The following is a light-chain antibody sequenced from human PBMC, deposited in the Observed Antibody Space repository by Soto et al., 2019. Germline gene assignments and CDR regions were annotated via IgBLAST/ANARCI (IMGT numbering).Light chain of an antibody. J-gene: IGKJ4*01. Sequence: AIQLTQSPSSLSASVGDTVTITCRASQGISDALAWYQQKPGKAPKLLIYDASTLESGVPSRFSGSGAGTDFTLTISSLEPEDFATYCCQQFNNFPPTFGGGTKVDTK. CDR1: QGISDA. V-gene: IGKV1D-13*01. CDR2: DAS. CDR3: QQFNNFPPT.